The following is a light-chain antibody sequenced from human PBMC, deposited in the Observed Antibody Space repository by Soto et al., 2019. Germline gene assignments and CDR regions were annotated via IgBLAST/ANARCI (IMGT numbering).Light chain of an antibody. CDR2: GAS. Sequence: ELVSTQSPGTLSLSPGERATPSCRASQSVSSSYLAWYQQKPGQAPRLLIYGASRRATGIPDRFSGSGSGSDFTLTISRLEPEDFAVYYCEQYGSSPWTFGQGTKVEIK. J-gene: IGKJ1*01. V-gene: IGKV3-20*01. CDR3: EQYGSSPWT. CDR1: QSVSSSY.